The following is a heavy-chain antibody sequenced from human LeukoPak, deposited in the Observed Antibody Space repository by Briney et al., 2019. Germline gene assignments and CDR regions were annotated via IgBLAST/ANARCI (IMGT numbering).Heavy chain of an antibody. CDR1: GGSISSGSFY. D-gene: IGHD3-22*01. Sequence: SETLSLTCTVSGGSISSGSFYWGWIRQPPGKGLEWIGSFYYSGSTYYNPSLESRVSISVDTSKNQFSLKLTSVTAADAAVYYCARDSAMIGGYMDVWGKGTTVTISS. J-gene: IGHJ6*03. CDR3: ARDSAMIGGYMDV. CDR2: FYYSGST. V-gene: IGHV4-39*07.